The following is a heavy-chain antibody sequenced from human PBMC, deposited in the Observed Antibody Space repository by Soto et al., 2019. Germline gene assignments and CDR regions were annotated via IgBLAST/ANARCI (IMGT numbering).Heavy chain of an antibody. CDR1: GYTFTSYY. CDR3: ARFSIESPPQYDSSGYFLDY. D-gene: IGHD3-22*01. V-gene: IGHV1-46*03. J-gene: IGHJ4*02. Sequence: ASVKVSCKASGYTFTSYYMHWVRQAPGQGLEWMGIINPSGGSTSYAQKFQGRVTMTRDTSTSTVYMELSSLRSEDTAVYYCARFSIESPPQYDSSGYFLDYWGQGTLVTVSS. CDR2: INPSGGST.